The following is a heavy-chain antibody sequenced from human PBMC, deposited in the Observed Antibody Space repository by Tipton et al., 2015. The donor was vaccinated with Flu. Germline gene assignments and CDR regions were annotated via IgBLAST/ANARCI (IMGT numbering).Heavy chain of an antibody. CDR1: GGSISNYY. CDR2: VHYSENT. Sequence: TLSLTCTVSGGSISNYYWSWIRQPPGKGLEWIGYVHYSENTSYSPSLKSRVTISVDTSKNQFSLKLSSVTAADTAVYYCARDSAAHYGMDVWGQGTTVTVSS. CDR3: ARDSAAHYGMDV. V-gene: IGHV4-59*08. D-gene: IGHD6-13*01. J-gene: IGHJ6*02.